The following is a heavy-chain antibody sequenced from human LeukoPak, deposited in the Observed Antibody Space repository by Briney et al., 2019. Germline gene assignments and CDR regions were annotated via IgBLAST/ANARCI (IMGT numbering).Heavy chain of an antibody. V-gene: IGHV5-51*01. CDR3: ARGTPAMVRGVATNWFDP. Sequence: GESLKISCKGSRYSFTSYWIGWVRQMPGKGLEWMGIIYPGDSDTRYSPSFQGQVTISADKSISTAYLQWSSLKASDTAMYYCARGTPAMVRGVATNWFDPWGRGTLVTVSS. CDR2: IYPGDSDT. J-gene: IGHJ5*02. CDR1: RYSFTSYW. D-gene: IGHD3-10*01.